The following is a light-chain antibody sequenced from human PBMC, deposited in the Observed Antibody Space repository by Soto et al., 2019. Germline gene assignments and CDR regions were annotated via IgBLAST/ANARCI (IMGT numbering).Light chain of an antibody. J-gene: IGLJ2*01. V-gene: IGLV2-11*01. Sequence: QSALTQPRSVFGSPGQSVTISCTGTSSDVGGYNYVSWYQHHPGKAPKLMIYDVSKRPSGVPDRFSGSKSGNTASLTISGLQAEDEADYHCFSYAGSSTLGVFGGGTKLTVL. CDR1: SSDVGGYNY. CDR3: FSYAGSSTLGV. CDR2: DVS.